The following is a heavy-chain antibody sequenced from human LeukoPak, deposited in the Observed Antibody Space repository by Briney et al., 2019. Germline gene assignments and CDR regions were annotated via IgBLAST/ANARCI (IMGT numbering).Heavy chain of an antibody. CDR2: IIPILGIA. J-gene: IGHJ4*02. V-gene: IGHV1-69*04. CDR1: GGTFSSYA. D-gene: IGHD3-10*01. Sequence: SVKVSCKASGGTFSSYAISWVRQAPGQGLEWMGRIIPILGIANYAQKFQGRVTITADKSTSTAYMELSSLRSEDTAVYYCARGIGHYYGSGSYYGTTVLAYWGQGTLVTVSS. CDR3: ARGIGHYYGSGSYYGTTVLAY.